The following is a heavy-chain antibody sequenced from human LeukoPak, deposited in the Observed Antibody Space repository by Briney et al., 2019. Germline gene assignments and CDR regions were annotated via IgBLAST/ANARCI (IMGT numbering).Heavy chain of an antibody. CDR1: GGSISSYY. CDR3: ARLRYDTSGYPSEN. CDR2: IYYSGST. Sequence: SETLSLTCTVSGGSISSYYWSWIRQPPGKGLEWIGYIYYSGSTNYNPSLKSRVTISVDTSKNQFSLKLSSVTAADTAVYYRARLRYDTSGYPSENWGQGTLVTVSS. J-gene: IGHJ4*02. D-gene: IGHD3-22*01. V-gene: IGHV4-59*01.